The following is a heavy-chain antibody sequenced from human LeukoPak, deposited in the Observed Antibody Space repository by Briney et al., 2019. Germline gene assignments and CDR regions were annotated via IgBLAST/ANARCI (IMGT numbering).Heavy chain of an antibody. Sequence: GGSLRLSCAASGLTLRSYAMSWVRQAPGKGLEWVSGISDSGGSTYYADSVKGRFTISRDNSKNTLYLQMNSLRAEDTAVYYCAKVSSHHSSSALYWGQGTLVTVSS. CDR1: GLTLRSYA. V-gene: IGHV3-23*01. D-gene: IGHD6-6*01. CDR2: ISDSGGST. CDR3: AKVSSHHSSSALY. J-gene: IGHJ4*02.